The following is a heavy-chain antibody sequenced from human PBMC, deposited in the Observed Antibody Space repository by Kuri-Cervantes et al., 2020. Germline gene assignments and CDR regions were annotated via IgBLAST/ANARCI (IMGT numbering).Heavy chain of an antibody. CDR3: VVAPSSMSAFDI. V-gene: IGHV4-39*01. CDR2: IYYSGST. Sequence: SETLSLTCTVSGGSVSSGSYYWSWIRQPPGKGLEWIGSIYYSGSTYYNPSLKSRVTISVDTSKNQFSLKLSSVTAADTAVYYCVVAPSSMSAFDIWGQGTMVTVSS. CDR1: GGSVSSGSYY. D-gene: IGHD2-15*01. J-gene: IGHJ3*02.